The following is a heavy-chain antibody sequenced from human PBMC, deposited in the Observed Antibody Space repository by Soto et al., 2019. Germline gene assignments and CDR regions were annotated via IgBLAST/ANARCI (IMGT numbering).Heavy chain of an antibody. CDR1: GYSFTSNW. D-gene: IGHD2-2*01. Sequence: PGESLKISCEASGYSFTSNWIGWVRQMPGKGLHWMGIINPADSDIKYSPSFQGQVTISAAKSISTVYLQWSSLQASDTAMYYCPRHSREEKGGTIRRLDYWGQGTLVTVSS. CDR3: PRHSREEKGGTIRRLDY. V-gene: IGHV5-51*01. J-gene: IGHJ4*02. CDR2: INPADSDI.